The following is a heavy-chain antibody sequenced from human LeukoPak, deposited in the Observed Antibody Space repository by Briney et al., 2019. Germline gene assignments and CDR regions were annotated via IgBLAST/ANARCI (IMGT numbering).Heavy chain of an antibody. CDR2: IRNKANGGTA. J-gene: IGHJ4*02. Sequence: GGSLRLSCTGSGFTFSDYAMTWVRQAPGEGLEWVGFIRNKANGGTADYAASVKGRFTISRDDSKTIAYLQMNSLKTEDTAVYFCSRAYSTGWLGINDYWGQGALVTVSS. D-gene: IGHD2-21*01. CDR3: SRAYSTGWLGINDY. CDR1: GFTFSDYA. V-gene: IGHV3-49*04.